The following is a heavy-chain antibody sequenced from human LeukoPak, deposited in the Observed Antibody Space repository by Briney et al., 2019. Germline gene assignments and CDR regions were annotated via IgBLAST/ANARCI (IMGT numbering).Heavy chain of an antibody. J-gene: IGHJ4*02. CDR3: ASFYCSSTSCHNPHFDY. CDR1: GFTFSSYA. D-gene: IGHD2-2*02. CDR2: ISYDGGNK. V-gene: IGHV3-30*04. Sequence: GGSLRLSCAASGFTFSSYAMHWVRQAPGKGLEWVAVISYDGGNKYYADSVKGRFTISRDNSKNTLYLQMNSLRAEDTAVYYCASFYCSSTSCHNPHFDYWGQGTLVTVSS.